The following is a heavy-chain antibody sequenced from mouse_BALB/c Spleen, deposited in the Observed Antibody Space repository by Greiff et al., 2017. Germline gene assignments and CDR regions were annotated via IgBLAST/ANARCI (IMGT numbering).Heavy chain of an antibody. CDR1: GFNIKDTY. CDR2: IDPANGNT. V-gene: IGHV14-3*02. D-gene: IGHD2-3*01. J-gene: IGHJ3*01. CDR3: ARVYDGYYVGAY. Sequence: VQLQQSGAELVKPGASVKLSCTASGFNIKDTYMHWVKQRPEQGLEWIGRIDPANGNTKYDPKFQGKATITADTSSNTAYLQLSSLTSEDTAVYYCARVYDGYYVGAYWGQGTLVTVSA.